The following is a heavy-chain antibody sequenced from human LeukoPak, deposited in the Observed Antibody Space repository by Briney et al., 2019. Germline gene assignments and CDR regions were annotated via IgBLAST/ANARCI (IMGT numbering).Heavy chain of an antibody. Sequence: GGSLRLSCAASGFTFSSYSMNWVRQAPGKGLEWVSSISSSSSYIYYADSVKGRFTISRDNTKNSLYLQMNSLRAEDTAVYYCARLAVAEDDYWGQGTLVTVSS. V-gene: IGHV3-21*01. D-gene: IGHD2-15*01. CDR2: ISSSSSYI. CDR1: GFTFSSYS. J-gene: IGHJ4*02. CDR3: ARLAVAEDDY.